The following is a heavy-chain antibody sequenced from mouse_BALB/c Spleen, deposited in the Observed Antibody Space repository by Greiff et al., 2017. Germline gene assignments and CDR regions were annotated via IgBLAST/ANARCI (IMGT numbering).Heavy chain of an antibody. CDR3: ARGGSHGTDYFDY. V-gene: IGHV1S137*01. Sequence: QVQLKQSGAELVRPGVSVKISCKGSGYTFTDYAMHWVKQSHAKSLEWIGVISTYYGDASYNQKFKGKATMTVDKSSSTAYMELARLTSEDSAIYYCARGGSHGTDYFDYWGQGTTLTVSS. J-gene: IGHJ2*01. CDR1: GYTFTDYA. D-gene: IGHD1-2*01. CDR2: ISTYYGDA.